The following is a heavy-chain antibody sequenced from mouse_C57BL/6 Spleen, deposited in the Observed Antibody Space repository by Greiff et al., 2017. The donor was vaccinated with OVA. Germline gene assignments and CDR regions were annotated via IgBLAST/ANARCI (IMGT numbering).Heavy chain of an antibody. D-gene: IGHD4-1*02. J-gene: IGHJ2*01. V-gene: IGHV1-58*01. CDR2: IYPGNGYT. CDR1: GYTFTSYG. CDR3: ARQQGRAYFDY. Sequence: EVQLQQSGAELVRPGSSVKMSCKTSGYTFTSYGINWVKQRPGQGLEWIGYIYPGNGYTEYNEKFKGKATLTSDTSSSTAYMQLSSLTSEDSAIFFCARQQGRAYFDYWGQGTTLTVSA.